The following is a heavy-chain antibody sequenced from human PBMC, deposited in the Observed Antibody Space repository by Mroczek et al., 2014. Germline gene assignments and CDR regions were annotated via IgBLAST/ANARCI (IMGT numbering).Heavy chain of an antibody. Sequence: QVQLVESGPGLVKPSETLSLTCTVSGGSISSYYWSWIRQPPGKGLEWIGYIYYSGSTNYNPSLKSRVTISVDTSKNQFSLKLSSVTAADTAVYYCARRRRHEGYTDRPYYFDYWGQGTLVTVSS. CDR2: IYYSGST. V-gene: IGHV4-59*01. CDR3: ARRRRHEGYTDRPYYFDY. CDR1: GGSISSYY. D-gene: IGHD1-1*01. J-gene: IGHJ4*02.